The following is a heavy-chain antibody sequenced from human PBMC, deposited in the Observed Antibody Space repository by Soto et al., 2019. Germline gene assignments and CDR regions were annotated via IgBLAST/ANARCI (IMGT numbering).Heavy chain of an antibody. J-gene: IGHJ4*02. Sequence: EVQLVESGGGLIQPGGSLRLSCAASGFTFSSYSMNWVRQAPGKGLEWISYISSSDINIYYGDSVKGRFTISRDIAKNSLYLQMNSLRAEGTGVYCSASDYGDYVPRDDYWGQGTVVTASS. D-gene: IGHD4-17*01. CDR3: ASDYGDYVPRDDY. V-gene: IGHV3-48*01. CDR1: GFTFSSYS. CDR2: ISSSDINI.